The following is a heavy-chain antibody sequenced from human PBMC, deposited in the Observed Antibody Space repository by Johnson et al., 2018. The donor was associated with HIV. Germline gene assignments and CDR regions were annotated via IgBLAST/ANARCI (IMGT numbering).Heavy chain of an antibody. CDR2: ISYDGSNK. D-gene: IGHD2-2*01. CDR3: AKGLVPAAVSRRTGAPDAFDI. CDR1: GFTFSSYG. V-gene: IGHV3-30*18. Sequence: VQLVESGGGVVQPGRSLRLSCAASGFTFSSYGMHWVRQAPGKGLEWVAVISYDGSNKYYADSVKGRFTISRDNSKNTLYLQMNSLRAEDTAVYYCAKGLVPAAVSRRTGAPDAFDIWGQGTMVTVSS. J-gene: IGHJ3*02.